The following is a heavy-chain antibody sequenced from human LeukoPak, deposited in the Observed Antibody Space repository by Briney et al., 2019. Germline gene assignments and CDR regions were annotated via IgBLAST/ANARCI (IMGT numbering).Heavy chain of an antibody. CDR3: AHGRVGSFLWFGELHPRDYFDY. D-gene: IGHD3-10*01. Sequence: NVSGPTLVNPTQTLTLTCTFSGFSLSTSGVGVGWIRQPPGKALEWLALIYWNDDKRYSPSLKSRLTITKDTSKNQVVLTMTNMDPVDTATYYCAHGRVGSFLWFGELHPRDYFDYWGQGTLVTVSS. J-gene: IGHJ4*02. V-gene: IGHV2-5*01. CDR2: IYWNDDK. CDR1: GFSLSTSGVG.